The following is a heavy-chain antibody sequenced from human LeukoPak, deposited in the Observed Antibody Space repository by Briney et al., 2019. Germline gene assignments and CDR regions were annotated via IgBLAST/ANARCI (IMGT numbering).Heavy chain of an antibody. J-gene: IGHJ4*02. Sequence: ASVTVSCKASNYTFTNYDITWVRQAPGQGLEWMGWINAYNGKRNHAQKFQGRLTMTTDTSTSTAYMELRSLRSDDTAVYYCARVQSSSADFDYWGQGTLVTVSS. CDR3: ARVQSSSADFDY. V-gene: IGHV1-18*01. CDR1: NYTFTNYD. CDR2: INAYNGKR. D-gene: IGHD6-6*01.